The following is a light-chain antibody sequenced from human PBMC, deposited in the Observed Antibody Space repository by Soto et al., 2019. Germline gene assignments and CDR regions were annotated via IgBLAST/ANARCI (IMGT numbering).Light chain of an antibody. J-gene: IGKJ4*01. CDR1: QSLSSY. CDR2: DAS. V-gene: IGKV3-11*01. CDR3: QQRSNWPPGLS. Sequence: EIVVTQSPATLSLSPGERATLSCRASQSLSSYLAWYQQKPGQAPRLLIYDASNRATGIPARFSGSGSGTDFTLTISSLEPEDFAVYYCQQRSNWPPGLSFGGGTRVEI.